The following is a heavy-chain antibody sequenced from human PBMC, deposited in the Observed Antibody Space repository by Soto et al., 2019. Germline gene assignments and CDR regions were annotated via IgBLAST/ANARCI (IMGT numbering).Heavy chain of an antibody. CDR3: ARGGSSWFIR. D-gene: IGHD6-13*01. CDR1: GYSISSGYY. Sequence: SETLSLTCAVSGYSISSGYYWGWIRQPPGKGLEWIGSIYHSGSTYYNPSLKSRVTISVDRSKNQFSLKLSSVTAADTAVYYCARGGSSWFIRWGQGTLVTVSS. V-gene: IGHV4-38-2*01. J-gene: IGHJ4*02. CDR2: IYHSGST.